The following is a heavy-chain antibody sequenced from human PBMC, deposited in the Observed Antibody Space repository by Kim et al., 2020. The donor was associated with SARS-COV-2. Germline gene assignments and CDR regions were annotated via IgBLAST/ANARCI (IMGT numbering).Heavy chain of an antibody. V-gene: IGHV4-39*01. CDR3: ASSVVVVAATPPGWARFFDY. CDR1: GGSISSSSYY. Sequence: SETLSLTCTVSGGSISSSSYYWGWIRQPPGKGLEWIGSIYYSGSTYYNPSLKSRVTISVDTSKNQFSLKLSSVTAADTAVYYCASSVVVVAATPPGWARFFDYWGQGTLVTVSS. D-gene: IGHD2-15*01. CDR2: IYYSGST. J-gene: IGHJ4*02.